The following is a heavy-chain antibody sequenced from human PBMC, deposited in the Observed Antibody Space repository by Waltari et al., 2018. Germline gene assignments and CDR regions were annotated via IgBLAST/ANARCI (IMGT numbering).Heavy chain of an antibody. Sequence: VRQMPGKGLEWMGRIDPNDSYTKYSPSFQGHVSMSVDKSTNSAYLHWSSMKASDTAIYYCARHTPEGRPAYYVLDVWGSGTTVTVSS. CDR3: ARHTPEGRPAYYVLDV. CDR2: IDPNDSYT. J-gene: IGHJ6*04. D-gene: IGHD2-15*01. V-gene: IGHV5-10-1*01.